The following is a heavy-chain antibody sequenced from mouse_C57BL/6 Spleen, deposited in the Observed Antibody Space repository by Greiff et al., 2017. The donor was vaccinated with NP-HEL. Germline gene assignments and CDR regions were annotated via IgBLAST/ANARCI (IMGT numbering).Heavy chain of an antibody. Sequence: QVQLQQSGAELARPGASVKLSCKASGYTFTSYGISWVKQRTGQGLEWIGEIYPRSGNTYYNEKFKGKATLTADKSSSTAYMELRSLTSEDSAVYFGARHYYGSSSAWFAYWGQGTLVTVSA. V-gene: IGHV1-81*01. CDR1: GYTFTSYG. CDR3: ARHYYGSSSAWFAY. J-gene: IGHJ3*01. CDR2: IYPRSGNT. D-gene: IGHD1-1*01.